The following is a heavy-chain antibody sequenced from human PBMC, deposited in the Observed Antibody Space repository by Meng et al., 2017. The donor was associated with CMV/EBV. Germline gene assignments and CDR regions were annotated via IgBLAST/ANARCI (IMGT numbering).Heavy chain of an antibody. Sequence: GSLRLSCAVYGGSFSGYYWSWIRRPPGKGLEWIGEINHSGSTNYNPSLKSRVTISVDTSKNQFSLKLSSVTAADTALYYCAKDIAAAAPLQYEPPPEGIYYYYGMDVWGQGTTVTVSS. J-gene: IGHJ6*02. D-gene: IGHD6-13*01. CDR3: AKDIAAAAPLQYEPPPEGIYYYYGMDV. CDR1: GGSFSGYY. V-gene: IGHV4-34*01. CDR2: INHSGST.